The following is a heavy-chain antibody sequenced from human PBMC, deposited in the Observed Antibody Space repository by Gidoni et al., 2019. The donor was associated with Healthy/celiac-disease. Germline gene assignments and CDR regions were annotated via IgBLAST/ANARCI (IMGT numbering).Heavy chain of an antibody. CDR2: ISSSSSTI. CDR3: AGGPYDFWSGYYRSYYFDY. D-gene: IGHD3-3*01. J-gene: IGHJ4*02. Sequence: EGHPVESGGGFVQSGGSLRPSRGASGVSFSSICMYWVRQAPGKGLEWVADISSSSSTIYYADSEEGRITISRDNDKNSLYQQKSSLRDENTAVYCCAGGPYDFWSGYYRSYYFDYWGQGTLVTVSS. CDR1: GVSFSSIC. V-gene: IGHV3-48*02.